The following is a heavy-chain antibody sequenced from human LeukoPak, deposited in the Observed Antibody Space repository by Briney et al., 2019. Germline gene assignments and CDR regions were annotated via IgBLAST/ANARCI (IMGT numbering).Heavy chain of an antibody. V-gene: IGHV5-51*01. CDR2: FLPGDSDT. CDR1: GYIFTSFW. J-gene: IGHJ6*03. Sequence: GESLNISCQGSGYIFTSFWIGWVREIPGKGMGWIGTFLPGDSDTRYSPSFQGQLTISADKYISTAYLQWSSLKASDTAMYYCARNTSAGTTFYDMDVWGKGTTVTVSS. D-gene: IGHD6-13*01. CDR3: ARNTSAGTTFYDMDV.